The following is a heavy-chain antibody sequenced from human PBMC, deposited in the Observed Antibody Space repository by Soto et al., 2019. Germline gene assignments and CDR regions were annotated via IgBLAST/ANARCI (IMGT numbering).Heavy chain of an antibody. CDR1: GFTFRTYS. D-gene: IGHD6-13*01. V-gene: IGHV3-21*01. CDR3: ARFVAATAINDH. CDR2: ISSSSSYI. Sequence: EVQLVESGGGLVKPGESLRLSCAGSGFTFRTYSMNWVRQAPGNGLEWVSLISSSSSYIYYADSLKGRFTISRDNAKNSLDLELNNLRAEDTVVYYCARFVAATAINDHWGQGTLVTVSS. J-gene: IGHJ4*02.